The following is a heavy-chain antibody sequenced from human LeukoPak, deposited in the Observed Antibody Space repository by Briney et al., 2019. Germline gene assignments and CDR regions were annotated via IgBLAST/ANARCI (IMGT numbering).Heavy chain of an antibody. CDR3: ARGIWTSHTVGYYFDN. CDR1: GYTFINYA. V-gene: IGHV1-3*01. J-gene: IGHJ4*02. D-gene: IGHD3/OR15-3a*01. CDR2: INAGNGNR. Sequence: GGSLRLSCAASGYTFINYAVNWVRQAPGQRLEWMGWINAGNGNRKYSQKFQDRVTITRDASASTAYMELSSLRSDDMAVYYCARGIWTSHTVGYYFDNWGQGTLVTVSS.